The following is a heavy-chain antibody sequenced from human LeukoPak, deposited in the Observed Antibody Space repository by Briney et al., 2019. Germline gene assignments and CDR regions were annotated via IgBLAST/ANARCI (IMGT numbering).Heavy chain of an antibody. CDR1: GFTFSSYG. J-gene: IGHJ6*03. CDR3: ARDGPHCSSTSCYQYMDV. CDR2: IWYDGSNK. D-gene: IGHD2-2*01. Sequence: PGGSLRLSCAASGFTFSSYGMHWVRQAPGKGLEWVAVIWYDGSNKYYADSVKGRFTISRDNSKNTLYLQMNSLRAEDTAVYYCARDGPHCSSTSCYQYMDVWGKGTTVTVSS. V-gene: IGHV3-33*01.